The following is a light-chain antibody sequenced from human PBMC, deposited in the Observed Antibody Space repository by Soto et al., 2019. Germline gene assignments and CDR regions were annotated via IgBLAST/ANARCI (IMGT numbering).Light chain of an antibody. J-gene: IGKJ2*01. CDR2: GAS. CDR3: LHYGDSPPAYT. CDR1: QSVSSRN. Sequence: EIVLTQSPGTASLSPGERATLSCRASQSVSSRNLAWYRQKPGQAPSLLIFGASNRATGIPDRFSGSGSGPDSALTISRLEPEVCAVYYCLHYGDSPPAYTFGQGTKLEIK. V-gene: IGKV3-20*01.